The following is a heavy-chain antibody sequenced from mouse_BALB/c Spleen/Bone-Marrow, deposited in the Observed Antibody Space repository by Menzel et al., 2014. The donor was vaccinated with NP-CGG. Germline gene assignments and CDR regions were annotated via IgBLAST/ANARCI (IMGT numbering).Heavy chain of an antibody. Sequence: VQLQQSGAELVKPGASVKLSCTASGFNIKDTYIHWVMQRPEQGLAWIGRIDPASGDTKFDPKIQDKATITADTSSNTAYLQVTSLTSEDTAVYYCARVNPWYFDVWGAGTTVTVSS. CDR1: GFNIKDTY. D-gene: IGHD2-2*01. CDR2: IDPASGDT. V-gene: IGHV14-3*02. J-gene: IGHJ1*01. CDR3: ARVNPWYFDV.